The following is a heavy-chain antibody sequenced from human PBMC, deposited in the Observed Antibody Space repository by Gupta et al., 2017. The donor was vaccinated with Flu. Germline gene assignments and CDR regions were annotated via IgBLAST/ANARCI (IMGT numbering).Heavy chain of an antibody. D-gene: IGHD3-22*01. CDR3: ARGPGPNGYYVYSFES. CDR1: GFTFRTFA. J-gene: IGHJ4*02. Sequence: EVQLLESGGGLVQPGGSLRLPCAASGFTFRTFAMSWVRQAPGRGLEWVSDIGGRGSSTYDTDSVKGRFTISRDNFRSMVYLQMNGLRVEDTATYYYARGPGPNGYYVYSFESWGQGALVTVSS. CDR2: IGGRGSST. V-gene: IGHV3-23*01.